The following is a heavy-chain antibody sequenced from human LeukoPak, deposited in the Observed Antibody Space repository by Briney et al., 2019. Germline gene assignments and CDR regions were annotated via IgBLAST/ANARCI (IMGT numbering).Heavy chain of an antibody. CDR1: GFTFSYYG. CDR3: ASGANTVTNHDY. Sequence: PGGSLRLSCAASGFTFSYYGMHWVRQAPGKGLEWVAVIWYDGSNKYYADSVKGRFTISRDNSKNTLYLQMNSLRSEDTAVYYCASGANTVTNHDYWGQGTLVTVSS. D-gene: IGHD4-17*01. V-gene: IGHV3-33*01. CDR2: IWYDGSNK. J-gene: IGHJ4*02.